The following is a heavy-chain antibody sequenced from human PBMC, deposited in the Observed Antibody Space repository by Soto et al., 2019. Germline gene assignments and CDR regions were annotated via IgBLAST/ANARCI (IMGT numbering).Heavy chain of an antibody. J-gene: IGHJ3*02. V-gene: IGHV1-18*01. Sequence: QVQLVQSGAEVKKPGASVKVSCKASGYTFTSYGISWVRQAPGQGLEWMGWISAYNGNTNYAQKLQGRVTMTTHTSTSTANMELRSLRSDDTAVYYCARESYDKRLNDAFDIWGQGTMVTVSS. D-gene: IGHD3-22*01. CDR3: ARESYDKRLNDAFDI. CDR2: ISAYNGNT. CDR1: GYTFTSYG.